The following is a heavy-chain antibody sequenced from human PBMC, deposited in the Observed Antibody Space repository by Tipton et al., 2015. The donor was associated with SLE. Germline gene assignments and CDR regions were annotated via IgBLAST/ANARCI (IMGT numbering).Heavy chain of an antibody. J-gene: IGHJ3*02. V-gene: IGHV3-49*04. Sequence: SLRLSCTASGFTLCDYAMSWVRQAPGKGLAWVGFIRSKAYGGTTEYAASVKGRFTISRDDSKSIAYLQMNSLKTEDTAVYYCTGDYSSSWYFDAFDIWGQGTMVTVSS. CDR2: IRSKAYGGTT. D-gene: IGHD6-13*01. CDR3: TGDYSSSWYFDAFDI. CDR1: GFTLCDYA.